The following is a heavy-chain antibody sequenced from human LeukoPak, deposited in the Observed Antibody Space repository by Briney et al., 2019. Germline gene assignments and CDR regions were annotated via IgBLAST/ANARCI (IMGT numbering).Heavy chain of an antibody. CDR1: GYTFTDYY. CDR3: ARDSYGGNWSLGY. D-gene: IGHD4-23*01. Sequence: ASVKVSCKASGYTFTDYYVHWVRQAPGQGLEWMGWINPNSGGSMNAQKFQGRVTMTRDTSISTAYMELSRLTSDDTAVYYCARDSYGGNWSLGYWGQGTLVTVSS. V-gene: IGHV1-2*02. CDR2: INPNSGGS. J-gene: IGHJ4*02.